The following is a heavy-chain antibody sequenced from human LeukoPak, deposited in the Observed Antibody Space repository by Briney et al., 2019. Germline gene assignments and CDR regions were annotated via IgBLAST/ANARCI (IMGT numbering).Heavy chain of an antibody. V-gene: IGHV3-23*01. CDR2: ISGRGGST. J-gene: IGHJ4*02. CDR3: AKPRVSAITNSFDY. Sequence: GGSLRLSCAASGFTFSSYAMNWVRQAPGKGLEWVPAISGRGGSTYYADSVKGRFTISRDNSKNTLYLQMNSLRAEDTAVYYCAKPRVSAITNSFDYWGQGILVTVSS. CDR1: GFTFSSYA. D-gene: IGHD2-2*01.